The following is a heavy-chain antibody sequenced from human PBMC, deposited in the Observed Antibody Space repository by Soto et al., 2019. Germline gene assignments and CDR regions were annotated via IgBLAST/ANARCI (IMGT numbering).Heavy chain of an antibody. D-gene: IGHD6-6*01. CDR1: GGTFSSYS. Sequence: GAPVKVSCKASGGTFSSYSISWVRQAPGQGLEWMGGIIPIFGTANYAQKFQGRVTITADESTSTAYMELSSLRSEDTAVYYCAIEYSSSTPYHPLGYWGQGTLVTVSS. CDR3: AIEYSSSTPYHPLGY. V-gene: IGHV1-69*13. CDR2: IIPIFGTA. J-gene: IGHJ4*02.